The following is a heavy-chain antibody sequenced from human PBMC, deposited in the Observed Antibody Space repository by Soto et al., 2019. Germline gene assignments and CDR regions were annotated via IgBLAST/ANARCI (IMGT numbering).Heavy chain of an antibody. CDR3: ARDAPSTGIAVAGTGDYFDY. CDR1: GFTFSSYG. D-gene: IGHD6-19*01. J-gene: IGHJ4*02. Sequence: QVQLVESGGGVVQPGRSLRLSCAASGFTFSSYGMHWVRQAPGKGLEWVAVIWYDGSNKYYVDSVKGRFTISRDNSKNTLYLQMNSLRAEDTAVYYCARDAPSTGIAVAGTGDYFDYWGQGTLVTVSS. CDR2: IWYDGSNK. V-gene: IGHV3-33*01.